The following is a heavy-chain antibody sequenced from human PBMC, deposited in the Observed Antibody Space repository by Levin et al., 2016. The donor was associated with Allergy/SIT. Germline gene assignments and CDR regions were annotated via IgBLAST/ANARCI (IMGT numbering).Heavy chain of an antibody. CDR2: ISGSGDNT. CDR3: AKDLHGAFDY. D-gene: IGHD4/OR15-4a*01. V-gene: IGHV3-23*01. J-gene: IGHJ4*02. Sequence: WIRQPPGKGLEWVSAISGSGDNTYYADSVKGRFTISRDNSKNTLYLQVNSLRAEDTAIYYCAKDLHGAFDYWGQGTLVTVSS.